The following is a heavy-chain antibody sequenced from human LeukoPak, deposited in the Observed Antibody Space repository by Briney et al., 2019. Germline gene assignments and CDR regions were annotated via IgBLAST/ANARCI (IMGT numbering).Heavy chain of an antibody. J-gene: IGHJ4*02. CDR3: ARGSNVVVTFDY. CDR1: GGTFSSYA. Sequence: GVSVKVSCKASGGTFSSYAISWVRQAPGQGLEWMGRIIPILGIANYAQKFQGRVTITADKSTSTAYMELSSLRSEDTAVYYCARGSNVVVTFDYWGQGTLVTVSS. CDR2: IIPILGIA. D-gene: IGHD2-21*02. V-gene: IGHV1-69*04.